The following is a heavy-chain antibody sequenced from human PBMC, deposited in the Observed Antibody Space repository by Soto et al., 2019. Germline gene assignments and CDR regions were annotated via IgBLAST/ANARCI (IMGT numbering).Heavy chain of an antibody. CDR1: GFTFSNYA. V-gene: IGHV3-23*01. D-gene: IGHD2-8*01. CDR2: ISGPGETT. Sequence: EVQLLESGGGLAQPGGSLRLSCVASGFTFSNYAMSWVRQAPGKGLEWVSTISGPGETTFYADSVNGRFTISRDNSKTTLYLQVISLRAEDTAVYYCAKDFSPKTGVHDPFDIWGQGTMVTVSS. J-gene: IGHJ3*02. CDR3: AKDFSPKTGVHDPFDI.